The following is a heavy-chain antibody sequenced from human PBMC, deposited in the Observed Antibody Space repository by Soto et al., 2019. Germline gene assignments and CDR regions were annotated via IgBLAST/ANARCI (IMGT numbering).Heavy chain of an antibody. V-gene: IGHV3-23*01. J-gene: IGHJ4*02. CDR2: ITGSGGTI. CDR1: GFSFSKYA. Sequence: DVQLLESGGGLVQPGGSLRLSCAASGFSFSKYAMIWVRQAPGKGQEWVSGITGSGGTIEYAASVKGRFTISRDNSKNTVYLQMHSLRAEDTAMYYCAKDAVYGDGLWLVADWGQGTLVTVS. CDR3: AKDAVYGDGLWLVAD. D-gene: IGHD2-21*02.